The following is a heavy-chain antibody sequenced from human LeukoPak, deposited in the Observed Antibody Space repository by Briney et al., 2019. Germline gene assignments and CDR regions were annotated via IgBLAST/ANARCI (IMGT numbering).Heavy chain of an antibody. D-gene: IGHD3-9*01. CDR1: GFTFSSYA. J-gene: IGHJ4*02. Sequence: GASLRLSCAASGFTFSSYAMSWVRQAPGKGLEWVSLISGSGGSRYFADSLKGRFTISRDNSKNTLYLQMNSLRAEDTAVYYCAKNWSPDRLSPLVWGQGTLVTVSS. CDR2: ISGSGGSR. V-gene: IGHV3-23*01. CDR3: AKNWSPDRLSPLV.